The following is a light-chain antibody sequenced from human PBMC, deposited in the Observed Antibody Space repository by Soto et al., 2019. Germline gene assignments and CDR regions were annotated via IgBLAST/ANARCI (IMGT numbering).Light chain of an antibody. CDR3: SSYTTSRTYV. V-gene: IGLV2-14*01. CDR2: DVS. J-gene: IGLJ1*01. Sequence: QSALTQPASVSGSPGQSITISCTGTSSDVGGYNYVSWHQQQPGKVPKLMIYDVSYRPSGVSNRFSGSKSCNTASLTISGIQAEDEADYYCSSYTTSRTYVFGTATKLTVL. CDR1: SSDVGGYNY.